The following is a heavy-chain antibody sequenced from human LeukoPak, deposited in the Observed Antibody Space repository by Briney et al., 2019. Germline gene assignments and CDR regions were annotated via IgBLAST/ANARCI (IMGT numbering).Heavy chain of an antibody. V-gene: IGHV4-59*01. CDR2: SYYSGST. CDR3: ARSRGLAHYFDY. D-gene: IGHD2-15*01. J-gene: IGHJ4*02. Sequence: SETLSLTCTVSGGSITNYYWSWIRQPPGKGLGWIGFSYYSGSTNYNPSLKSRVTISVDTSKNQFSLKLSSVTAADTAVYYCARSRGLAHYFDYWGQGTLVTVSS. CDR1: GGSITNYY.